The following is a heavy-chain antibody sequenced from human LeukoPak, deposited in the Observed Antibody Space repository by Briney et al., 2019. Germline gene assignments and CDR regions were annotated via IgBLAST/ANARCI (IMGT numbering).Heavy chain of an antibody. CDR3: ARDGHPFDS. CDR2: INQDGSEK. CDR1: GFRFTSYW. V-gene: IGHV3-7*01. J-gene: IGHJ4*02. Sequence: GGSLRLSCAASGFRFTSYWMSWVRQAPGKGLEWVANINQDGSEKYYGDSVKGRFTISRDNAKNSLYLQMGSLRAEDTAVYFCARDGHPFDSWGQGTLVTVSS.